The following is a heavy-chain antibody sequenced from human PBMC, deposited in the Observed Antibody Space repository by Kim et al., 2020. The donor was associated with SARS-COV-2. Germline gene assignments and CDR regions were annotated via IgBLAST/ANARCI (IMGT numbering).Heavy chain of an antibody. CDR3: TRTPTFYDVLTGFGGDAFDI. Sequence: GGSLRRSCAASGFTFSDSGIHWVRQASGKGLEWVGRIRSKTNTYATAYAASVNGRFTISRDDSENTAYLQMNSLKTDDTAVYYCTRTPTFYDVLTGFGGDAFDIWGQGTVVTVSS. CDR2: IRSKTNTYAT. CDR1: GFTFSDSG. D-gene: IGHD3-9*01. J-gene: IGHJ3*02. V-gene: IGHV3-73*01.